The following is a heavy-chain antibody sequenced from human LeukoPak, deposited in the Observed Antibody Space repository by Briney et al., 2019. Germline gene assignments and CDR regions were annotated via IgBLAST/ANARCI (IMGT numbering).Heavy chain of an antibody. CDR1: GITFSSYE. V-gene: IGHV3-48*03. Sequence: GGSLRLSCVVSGITFSSYEMNWVRQAPGKGLEWVSYISTSGSTIYYADSVKGRFTISRDNAKNSLYLQMNGLRAEDTAIYYCASPQWLAFWGQGTQVTVSS. CDR2: ISTSGSTI. CDR3: ASPQWLAF. J-gene: IGHJ4*02. D-gene: IGHD6-19*01.